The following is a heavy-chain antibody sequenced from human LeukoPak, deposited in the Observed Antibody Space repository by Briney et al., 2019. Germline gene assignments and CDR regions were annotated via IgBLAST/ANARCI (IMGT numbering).Heavy chain of an antibody. CDR1: GFTFSNYG. D-gene: IGHD6-19*01. CDR3: AKGSVAGTLYYYGMDV. CDR2: ISGSSGSA. J-gene: IGHJ6*04. Sequence: HPGGSLRLSCAASGFTFSNYGMSWVRQAPGKGLEWVSAISGSSGSAYYADSGKGRFTISRDNSQHTLYLQMNSLRAGDTAVYFCAKGSVAGTLYYYGMDVWGKGTTVTVSS. V-gene: IGHV3-23*01.